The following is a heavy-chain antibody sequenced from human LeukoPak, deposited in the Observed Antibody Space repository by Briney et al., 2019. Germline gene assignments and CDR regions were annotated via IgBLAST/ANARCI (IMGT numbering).Heavy chain of an antibody. CDR1: GGSFSGYY. CDR3: ARDGTIGVAKDAFDI. V-gene: IGHV4-34*01. J-gene: IGHJ3*02. Sequence: SETLSLTCAVYGGSFSGYYWSWIRQPPGKGLEWIGEINHSGSTNYNLSLKSRVTISVDTSKNQFSLKLSSVTAADTAVYYCARDGTIGVAKDAFDIWGQGTMVTVSS. D-gene: IGHD1-1*01. CDR2: INHSGST.